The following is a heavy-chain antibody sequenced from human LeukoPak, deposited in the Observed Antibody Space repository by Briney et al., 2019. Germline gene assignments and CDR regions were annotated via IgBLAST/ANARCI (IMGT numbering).Heavy chain of an antibody. V-gene: IGHV1-2*06. CDR2: INPNSGGT. Sequence: GASVKVSCKASGYTFTGYYMHWVQQAPGQGLEWMGRINPNSGGTNYAQKFQGRVTMTRDTSISTAYMELSRLRSDDTAVYSCARDRNDFGSGYYNWFDPWGQGTLVTVSS. CDR1: GYTFTGYY. J-gene: IGHJ5*02. D-gene: IGHD3-3*01. CDR3: ARDRNDFGSGYYNWFDP.